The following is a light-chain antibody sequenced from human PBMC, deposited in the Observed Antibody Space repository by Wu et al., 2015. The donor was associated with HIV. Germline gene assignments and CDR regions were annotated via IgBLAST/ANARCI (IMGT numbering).Light chain of an antibody. CDR1: QSVSSN. V-gene: IGKV3-15*01. J-gene: IGKJ2*03. CDR3: QQYNNWPPFS. CDR2: GAY. Sequence: EIVMTQSPATLSVSPGERATLSCRASQSVSSNLAWYQQKPGQAPRLLIYGAYTRATGIPARFSGSGSGTEFTLTISSLAVLKILSVYYCQQYNNWPPFSFGPGDQAGDQT.